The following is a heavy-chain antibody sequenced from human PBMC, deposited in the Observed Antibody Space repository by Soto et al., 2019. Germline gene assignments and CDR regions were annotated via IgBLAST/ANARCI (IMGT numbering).Heavy chain of an antibody. CDR2: IDPDDSQT. Sequence: PVESVKISCRGSESTFTTYWINWVRQVPWKGLEWMGRIDPDDSQTNYSPSFRGHVTISVDKSVSTAYLQWDSLRTSDTAFYYCAARMTLVRWGQGTLVTVSS. J-gene: IGHJ4*02. V-gene: IGHV5-10-1*01. CDR3: AARMTLVR. D-gene: IGHD6-6*01. CDR1: ESTFTTYW.